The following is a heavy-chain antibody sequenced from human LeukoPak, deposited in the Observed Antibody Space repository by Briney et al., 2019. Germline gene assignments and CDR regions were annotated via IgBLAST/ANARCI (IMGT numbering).Heavy chain of an antibody. CDR2: INPNSGGT. Sequence: ASVKVSCKASGYTFTGYYMHWVRQAPGQGLEWMGWINPNSGGTNYAQKFQGRVTMTRDTSTSTVYMELSSLRSEDAAVYYCARHQSGAFDIWGQGTMVTVSS. CDR1: GYTFTGYY. D-gene: IGHD3-10*01. J-gene: IGHJ3*02. CDR3: ARHQSGAFDI. V-gene: IGHV1-2*02.